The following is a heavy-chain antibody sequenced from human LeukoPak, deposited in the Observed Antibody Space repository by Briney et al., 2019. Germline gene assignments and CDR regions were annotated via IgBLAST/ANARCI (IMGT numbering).Heavy chain of an antibody. V-gene: IGHV3-33*01. CDR1: GFTFSSYG. D-gene: IGHD3-22*01. Sequence: GGSLRLSCAASGFTFSSYGMDWVRQAPGKGLEWVAVIWYDGSNKYYADSVKGRFTISRDNSKNTLYLQMNSLRAEDTAVYYCAREGNYYDSSGYYPSLYYFDYWGQGTLVTVSS. CDR3: AREGNYYDSSGYYPSLYYFDY. J-gene: IGHJ4*02. CDR2: IWYDGSNK.